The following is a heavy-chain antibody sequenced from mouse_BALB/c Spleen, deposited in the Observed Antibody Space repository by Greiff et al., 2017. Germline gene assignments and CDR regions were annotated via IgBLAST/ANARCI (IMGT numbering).Heavy chain of an antibody. CDR3: ATHYGSSSYWYFDV. CDR1: GYTFTSYV. J-gene: IGHJ1*01. V-gene: IGHV1-14*01. CDR2: INPYNDGT. D-gene: IGHD1-1*01. Sequence: VQLQQSGPELVKPGASVKMSCKASGYTFTSYVMHWVKQKPGQGLEWIGYINPYNDGTKYNEKIKGKATLTSDKSSSTAYMELSSLTSEDSAVYYCATHYGSSSYWYFDVWGAGTTVTVSS.